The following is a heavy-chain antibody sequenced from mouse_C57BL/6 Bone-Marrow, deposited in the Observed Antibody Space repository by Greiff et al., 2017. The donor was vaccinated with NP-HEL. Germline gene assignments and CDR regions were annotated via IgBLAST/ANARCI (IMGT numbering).Heavy chain of an antibody. D-gene: IGHD3-2*02. CDR1: GYTFTSYG. J-gene: IGHJ2*01. V-gene: IGHV1-81*01. CDR2: IYPRSGNT. Sequence: QVQLQQSGAELARPGASVKLSCKASGYTFTSYGISWVKQRTGQGLEWIGEIYPRSGNTYYNEKFKGKATLPADKSSSTAYMELRSLTSEDSAVYFCARSQLRPYFDYWGQGTTLTVSS. CDR3: ARSQLRPYFDY.